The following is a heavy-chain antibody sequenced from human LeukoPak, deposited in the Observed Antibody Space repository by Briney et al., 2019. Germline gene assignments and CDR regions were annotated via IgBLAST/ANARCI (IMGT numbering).Heavy chain of an antibody. CDR1: GGTFSSYA. J-gene: IGHJ4*02. V-gene: IGHV1-69*13. Sequence: ASVKVSCKASGGTFSSYAISWVRQAPGQGLEWMGGIIPIFGTANYAQKFQGRVTITADESTSTAYMELSSLRSEDTAVYYCARSYYYDRELDYWGQGTLVTVSS. CDR2: IIPIFGTA. D-gene: IGHD3-10*02. CDR3: ARSYYYDRELDY.